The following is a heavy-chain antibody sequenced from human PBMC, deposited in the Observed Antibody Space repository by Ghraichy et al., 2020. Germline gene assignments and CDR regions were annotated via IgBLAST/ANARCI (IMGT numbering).Heavy chain of an antibody. CDR1: GGSVSSGSYY. CDR3: ARDSGQYYYMDV. V-gene: IGHV4-61*01. D-gene: IGHD3-10*01. Sequence: SETLSLTCSVSGGSVSSGSYYWSWIRQPPGQGLEWIGYIYYSGRTDYNPSLKSRVTISVDRSKTQISLKLSSVTAADTAVYYCARDSGQYYYMDVWGKGTTVTVSS. J-gene: IGHJ6*03. CDR2: IYYSGRT.